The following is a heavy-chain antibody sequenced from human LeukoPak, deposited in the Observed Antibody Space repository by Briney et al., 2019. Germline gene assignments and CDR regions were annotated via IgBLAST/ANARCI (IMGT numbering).Heavy chain of an antibody. CDR1: GFTFSSYS. J-gene: IGHJ6*02. V-gene: IGHV3-21*01. Sequence: GGSLRLSCAASGFTFSSYSMNWVRQAPGKGLEWVSSISSSSSCIYYADSVKGRFTISRDNAKNSLYLQMNSLRAEDTAVYYFYYYYGMDVWGQGTTVTVSS. CDR3: YYYYGMDV. CDR2: ISSSSSCI.